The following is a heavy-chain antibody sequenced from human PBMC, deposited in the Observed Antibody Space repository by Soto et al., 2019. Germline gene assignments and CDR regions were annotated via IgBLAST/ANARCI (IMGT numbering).Heavy chain of an antibody. V-gene: IGHV3-23*01. CDR1: GFTFSSYA. CDR3: AKDPQYYYDSSGYYYIDY. D-gene: IGHD3-22*01. CDR2: ISGSGGST. J-gene: IGHJ4*02. Sequence: GGSLRLSCAASGFTFSSYAMSWVRQAPGKGLEWVSAISGSGGSTYYADSVKGRFTISRDNSKNTLYLQMNSLRAGDRAVYYCAKDPQYYYDSSGYYYIDYWGQGTLVTVSS.